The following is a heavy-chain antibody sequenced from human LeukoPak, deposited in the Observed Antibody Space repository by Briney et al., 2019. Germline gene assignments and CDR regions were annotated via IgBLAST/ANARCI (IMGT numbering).Heavy chain of an antibody. D-gene: IGHD1-26*01. CDR2: ISTDGTTT. Sequence: PGGSLILSCAASGFTFSSYWMHWVRQVPGKGLVWVSRISTDGTTTSYADSVKGRFTISRDNAKNTLYLQMNSLRAEDTAVYYCAREHRNVGATIDWWGQGTLVTVSS. V-gene: IGHV3-74*01. CDR3: AREHRNVGATIDW. J-gene: IGHJ4*02. CDR1: GFTFSSYW.